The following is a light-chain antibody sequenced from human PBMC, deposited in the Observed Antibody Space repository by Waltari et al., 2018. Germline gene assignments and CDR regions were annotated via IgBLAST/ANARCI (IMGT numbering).Light chain of an antibody. CDR3: QQYYTYPVA. V-gene: IGKV1-8*01. CDR1: PDVSSY. Sequence: AIRMTQSPSSVSASTGDRVPITCRASPDVSSYVAWYQQKPGKVPKLLIYAASTLQGGVPSRFSGSGSGTNFSLTIACLQSDDFAVYYCQQYYTYPVAFGGGAKVEVK. J-gene: IGKJ4*01. CDR2: AAS.